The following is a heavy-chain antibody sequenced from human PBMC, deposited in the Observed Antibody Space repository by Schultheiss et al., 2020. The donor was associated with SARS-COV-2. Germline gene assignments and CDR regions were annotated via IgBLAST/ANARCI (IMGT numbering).Heavy chain of an antibody. V-gene: IGHV1-2*02. CDR3: ARGGIAAPFDY. J-gene: IGHJ4*02. D-gene: IGHD6-13*01. CDR2: INPNSGGT. Sequence: ASVKVSCKASGYTFTSYGISWVRQAPGQGLEWMGWINPNSGGTNYAQKFQGRVTMTRDTSISTAYMELSRLRSDDTAVYYCARGGIAAPFDYWGQGTLVTVSS. CDR1: GYTFTSYG.